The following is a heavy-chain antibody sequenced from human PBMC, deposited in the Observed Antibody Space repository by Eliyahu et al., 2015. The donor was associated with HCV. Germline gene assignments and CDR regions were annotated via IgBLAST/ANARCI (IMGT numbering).Heavy chain of an antibody. CDR1: GYTXXSXY. Sequence: QVQLVQSGAEVKKPGASVKVSXKAXGYTXXSXYMHGGXQAPGQGLEWMGINNPSGGSTSYAQKFQGRVTMTRDTSTSTVYMELSSLRSEDTAVYYCARVDTVTTDDYYYGMDVWGQGTTVTVSS. J-gene: IGHJ6*02. D-gene: IGHD4-17*01. V-gene: IGHV1-46*01. CDR3: ARVDTVTTDDYYYGMDV. CDR2: NNPSGGST.